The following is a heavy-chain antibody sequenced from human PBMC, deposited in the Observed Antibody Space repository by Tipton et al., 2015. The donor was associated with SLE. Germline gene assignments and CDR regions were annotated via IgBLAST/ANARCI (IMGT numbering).Heavy chain of an antibody. Sequence: QVQLVQSGAEVRKPGSSVKVSCKASGGTFSSYAISWVRQAPGQGLEWVGRIIPIFGTPNYAQKFQGRVTFTVDESTSTAYMALSSLKSEDTAVYYCARNAYSSSITDAFDIWGQGTMVTVSS. J-gene: IGHJ3*02. CDR2: IIPIFGTP. CDR1: GGTFSSYA. CDR3: ARNAYSSSITDAFDI. V-gene: IGHV1-69*18. D-gene: IGHD6-13*01.